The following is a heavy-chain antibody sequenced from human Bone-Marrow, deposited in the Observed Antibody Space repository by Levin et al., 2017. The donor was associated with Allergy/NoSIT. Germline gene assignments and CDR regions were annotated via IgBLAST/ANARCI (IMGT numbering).Heavy chain of an antibody. J-gene: IGHJ6*02. CDR3: VRGGSSPFVIDNYIGMDV. D-gene: IGHD6-6*01. CDR2: VHYRGST. Sequence: SETLSLTCSVSGGSLTSYYWSWIRQPSGKGLEWIGKVHYRGSTKYSPSLKSRVSISVDTSKNQFSLSLTSVTAADTAVYYCVRGGSSPFVIDNYIGMDVWGQGTTVTVS. V-gene: IGHV4-59*12. CDR1: GGSLTSYY.